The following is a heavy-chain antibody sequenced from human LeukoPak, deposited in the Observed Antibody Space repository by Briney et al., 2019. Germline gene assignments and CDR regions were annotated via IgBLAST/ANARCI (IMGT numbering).Heavy chain of an antibody. CDR1: RSSISGYY. CDR2: IYTSGNT. Sequence: SETLSLTCTVSRSSISGYYCSWIRQPAGKGLGWIGRIYTSGNTNYNPSLKSRVTMSVDTSKNQFSLKLNSVTAADTAMYYCGSSKVAFDWYFDFWGRGTLVTVSS. V-gene: IGHV4-4*07. CDR3: GSSKVAFDWYFDF. D-gene: IGHD2-15*01. J-gene: IGHJ2*01.